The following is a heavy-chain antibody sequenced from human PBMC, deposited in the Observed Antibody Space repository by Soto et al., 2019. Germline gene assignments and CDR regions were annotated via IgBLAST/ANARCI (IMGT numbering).Heavy chain of an antibody. CDR2: MNPNSGNT. CDR3: ARAVRFLEWFPTSLYYYYYYMDV. V-gene: IGHV1-8*01. D-gene: IGHD3-3*01. J-gene: IGHJ6*03. Sequence: GASVKVSCKASGYTFTSYDINWVRQATGQGLEWMGWMNPNSGNTGYAQKFQGRVTMTRNTSISTAYMELSSLRSEDTAVYYCARAVRFLEWFPTSLYYYYYYMDVWGKGTTVTVSS. CDR1: GYTFTSYD.